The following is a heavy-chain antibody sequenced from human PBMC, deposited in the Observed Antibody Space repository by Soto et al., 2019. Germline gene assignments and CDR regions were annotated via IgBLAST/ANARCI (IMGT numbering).Heavy chain of an antibody. Sequence: EVQLLESGGGLVQPGGSLRLSCAASGFTFRSYAMSWVRQAPGKGLEWVSAISGSGGSTYYADSVKGRFTISRDNSKNTLYLQMNSLRAEDTAVYYCAKTRSGWYDAFDIWGQGTMVTVSS. D-gene: IGHD6-19*01. J-gene: IGHJ3*02. CDR1: GFTFRSYA. CDR3: AKTRSGWYDAFDI. CDR2: ISGSGGST. V-gene: IGHV3-23*01.